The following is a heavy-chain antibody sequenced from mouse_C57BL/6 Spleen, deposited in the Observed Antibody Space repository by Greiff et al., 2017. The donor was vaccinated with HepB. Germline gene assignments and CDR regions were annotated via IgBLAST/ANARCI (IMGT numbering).Heavy chain of an antibody. J-gene: IGHJ3*01. CDR1: GFSLTSYG. Sequence: VHVKQSGPGLVQPSQSLSITCTVSGFSLTSYGVHWVRQSPGKGLEWLGVIWSGGSTDYNAAFISRLSISKDNSKSQVFFKMNSLQADDTAIYYCARDHDYGGLAYWGQGTLVTVSA. D-gene: IGHD2-4*01. V-gene: IGHV2-2*01. CDR2: IWSGGST. CDR3: ARDHDYGGLAY.